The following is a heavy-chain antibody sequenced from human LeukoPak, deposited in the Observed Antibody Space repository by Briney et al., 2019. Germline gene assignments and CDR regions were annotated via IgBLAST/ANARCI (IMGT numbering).Heavy chain of an antibody. CDR3: ARVLGEWLENWFDP. Sequence: SVKVSCKASGGTFSSYAISWVRQAPGQGLEWMGGIIPIVGTANYAQKFQGRVTITADESTSTAYMELSSLRSEDTAVYYCARVLGEWLENWFDPWGQGTLVTVSS. V-gene: IGHV1-69*13. CDR1: GGTFSSYA. D-gene: IGHD3-16*01. CDR2: IIPIVGTA. J-gene: IGHJ5*02.